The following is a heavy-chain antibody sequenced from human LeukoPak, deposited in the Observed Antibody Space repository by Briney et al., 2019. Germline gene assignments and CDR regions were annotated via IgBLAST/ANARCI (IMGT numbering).Heavy chain of an antibody. J-gene: IGHJ6*03. V-gene: IGHV3-23*01. CDR2: ISGSGGST. Sequence: PGGSLRLSCAASGFTFSSYGMSWVRQAPGKGLEWVSAISGSGGSTYYADSVKGRFTISRDNSKNTLYLQMNSLRAEDTAVYYCAKGGIVDWLPNDPYSIYYYMDVWGKGTTVTISS. CDR1: GFTFSSYG. CDR3: AKGGIVDWLPNDPYSIYYYMDV. D-gene: IGHD3-9*01.